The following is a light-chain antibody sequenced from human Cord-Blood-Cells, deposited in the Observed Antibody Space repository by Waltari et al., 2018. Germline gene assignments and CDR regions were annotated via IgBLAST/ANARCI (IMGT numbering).Light chain of an antibody. V-gene: IGLV1-47*01. J-gene: IGLJ2*01. Sequence: QSVMPQPPSASGTPGQRVTITCSGSSSNIGSNYVYWYQQLPGTAPKLLIYRNNQRPSGVPDRFSGSKSGTSASLAISGLRSEDEADYYGAAWDDSLSGVVFGGGTKLTVL. CDR1: SSNIGSNY. CDR3: AAWDDSLSGVV. CDR2: RNN.